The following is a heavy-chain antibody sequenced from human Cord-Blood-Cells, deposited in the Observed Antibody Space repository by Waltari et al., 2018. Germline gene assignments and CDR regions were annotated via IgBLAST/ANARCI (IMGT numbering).Heavy chain of an antibody. CDR3: ARHGRKSAYCGGDCYIDY. CDR1: GESFTSYW. V-gene: IGHV5-51*01. Sequence: EVQLVQSGAEVKKPGESLKISCKGSGESFTSYWNGWARQIPGKGLEWMGIIYPGDSDTRYSPSFQGQVTISADKSISTAYLQWSSLKASDTAMYYCARHGRKSAYCGGDCYIDYWGQGTLVTVSS. CDR2: IYPGDSDT. J-gene: IGHJ4*02. D-gene: IGHD2-21*02.